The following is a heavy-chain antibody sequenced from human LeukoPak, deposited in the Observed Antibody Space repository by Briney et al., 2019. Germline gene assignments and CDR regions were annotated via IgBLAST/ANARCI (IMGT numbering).Heavy chain of an antibody. V-gene: IGHV4-39*01. D-gene: IGHD3/OR15-3a*01. CDR3: ARQTGSGLFILP. Sequence: PSETLSLTCTVSGGSISSSSYYWGWIRQPPGKGLEWIGSIYYSGNTYYNASLKSQVSISIDTSKNPFSLRLTSVTAADTAVYYCARQTGSGLFILPGGQGTLSPSPQ. J-gene: IGHJ4*02. CDR2: IYYSGNT. CDR1: GGSISSSSYY.